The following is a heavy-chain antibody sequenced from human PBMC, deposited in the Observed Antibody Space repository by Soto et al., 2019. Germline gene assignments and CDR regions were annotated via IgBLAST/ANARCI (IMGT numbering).Heavy chain of an antibody. D-gene: IGHD1-1*01. J-gene: IGHJ6*02. CDR3: AKSLIRAYRNSHWGMDV. CDR2: ISYSGGVK. Sequence: QVQLVESGGGVVQPGTSLRLSCTGSGFTFRNFCLHWVRQAPGQGLEGVAIISYSGGVKYYGDSVKGRFTIYRDDSKNTVYLQMDRLTPEDTAVYHCAKSLIRAYRNSHWGMDVWGQGNRVIVSS. CDR1: GFTFRNFC. V-gene: IGHV3-30*18.